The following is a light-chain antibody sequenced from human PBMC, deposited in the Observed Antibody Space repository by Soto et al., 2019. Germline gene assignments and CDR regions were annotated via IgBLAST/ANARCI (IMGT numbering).Light chain of an antibody. J-gene: IGLJ3*02. CDR1: SSNIGSND. V-gene: IGLV1-51*02. Sequence: QSVLTQRPSVSAAPGQKVTISCSGNSSNIGSNDVSWYQQLPGKAPKLLIYENSQRPSGIPDRFSGSKSGTSATLGITGLQTGDEADYYCGTWDSSLSAGVFGGGTKVTVL. CDR2: ENS. CDR3: GTWDSSLSAGV.